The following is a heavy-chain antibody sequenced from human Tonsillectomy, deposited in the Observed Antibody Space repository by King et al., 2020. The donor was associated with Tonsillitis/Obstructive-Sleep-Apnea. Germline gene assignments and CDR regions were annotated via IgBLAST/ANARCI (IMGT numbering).Heavy chain of an antibody. CDR2: ISYDGSNK. J-gene: IGHJ5*02. CDR1: GFTFSSYA. CDR3: ARDGLEVFGDHWFDP. D-gene: IGHD3-10*01. Sequence: VQLVESGGGVVQPGRSLRLSCAASGFTFSSYAMHWVRQAPGKGLEWEAVISYDGSNKYYADSVKGRFTISRDNSKNTLYLQMNSLRAEDTAVYYCARDGLEVFGDHWFDPWGQGTLFTVSS. V-gene: IGHV3-30*04.